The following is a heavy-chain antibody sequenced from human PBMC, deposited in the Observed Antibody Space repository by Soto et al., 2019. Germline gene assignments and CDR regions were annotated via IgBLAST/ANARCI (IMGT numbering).Heavy chain of an antibody. CDR1: GFTFSSYW. D-gene: IGHD1-1*01. CDR3: ARVLDGYNGYNYHYGMDV. V-gene: IGHV3-7*01. CDR2: IKQDGSEK. J-gene: IGHJ6*02. Sequence: PGRSLRLSCAAAGFTFSSYWMSWVRQAPGKGLEWVANIKQDGSEKYYVDSVKGRFTISRDNAKNSLYLQMNSLRAEDTAVYYCARVLDGYNGYNYHYGMDVWGQGTTVTVSS.